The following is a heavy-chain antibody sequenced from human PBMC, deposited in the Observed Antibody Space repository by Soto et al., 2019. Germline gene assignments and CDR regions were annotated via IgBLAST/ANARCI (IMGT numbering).Heavy chain of an antibody. V-gene: IGHV1-69*13. Sequence: ASVKVSCKASGGTFSSYAISWVRQAPGQGLEWMGGIIPIFGTANYAQKFQGRVTITADESTSTAYMELSSLRSEDTAVYYCASSIRGVTPAYFDYWGQGTLVTVSS. CDR1: GGTFSSYA. CDR3: ASSIRGVTPAYFDY. CDR2: IIPIFGTA. D-gene: IGHD3-3*02. J-gene: IGHJ4*02.